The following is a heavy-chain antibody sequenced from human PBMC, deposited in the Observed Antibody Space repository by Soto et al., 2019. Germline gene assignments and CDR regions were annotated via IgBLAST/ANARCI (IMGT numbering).Heavy chain of an antibody. CDR2: IKHDTSEA. J-gene: IGHJ4*02. Sequence: SXGSLQLSCAASGFKFSDYWMSGVRQAPGKGLEWVGNIKHDTSEAHYADSVKGRFTITRDNIKNFLFLQMNGLRSDDTASYYCARDGLLFSGPYRPSRFDYWGLGTLVTVSS. CDR3: ARDGLLFSGPYRPSRFDY. D-gene: IGHD3-16*02. V-gene: IGHV3-7*03. CDR1: GFKFSDYW.